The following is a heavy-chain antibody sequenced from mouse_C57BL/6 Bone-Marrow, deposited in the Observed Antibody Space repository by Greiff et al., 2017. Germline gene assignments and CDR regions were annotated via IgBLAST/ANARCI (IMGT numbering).Heavy chain of an antibody. Sequence: DVKLVESGGGLVKPGGSLKLSCAASGLTFSDYGMHWVRQAPEKGLEWVAYISSGIITIYYADTVKGRFTISRDNAKNTLFLQMTSRRSEDTAMYYCAMAYDWYFHVWGPGTTVTVSS. J-gene: IGHJ1*01. D-gene: IGHD6-5*01. CDR1: GLTFSDYG. CDR2: ISSGIITI. CDR3: AMAYDWYFHV. V-gene: IGHV5-17*01.